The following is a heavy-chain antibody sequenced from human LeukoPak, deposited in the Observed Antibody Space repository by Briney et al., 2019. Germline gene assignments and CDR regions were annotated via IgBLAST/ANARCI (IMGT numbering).Heavy chain of an antibody. Sequence: GGSLRLSCAASGFTFSSYAMHWVRQAPGKGLEWVAVISYDGSNKYYADSVKGRFTISRDNSKNTLYLQMNSLRAEDTAVYYCARDERRYCSGGSCYFNYWGQGTLVTVSS. CDR2: ISYDGSNK. V-gene: IGHV3-30-3*01. J-gene: IGHJ4*02. CDR1: GFTFSSYA. CDR3: ARDERRYCSGGSCYFNY. D-gene: IGHD2-15*01.